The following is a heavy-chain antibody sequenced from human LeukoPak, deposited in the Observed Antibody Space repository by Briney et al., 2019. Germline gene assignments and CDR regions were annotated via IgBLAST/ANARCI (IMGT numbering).Heavy chain of an antibody. CDR2: ISGSGGST. Sequence: GGSLRLSCAASGFTFSSYAMSWVRQAPGKGLEWVSAISGSGGSTYYADSVKGGFTFSRDNSKNTLYLQMNSLRDDDTSVYFCARDASALYWGRGTLATVSS. CDR3: ARDASALY. CDR1: GFTFSSYA. V-gene: IGHV3-23*01. D-gene: IGHD2-2*01. J-gene: IGHJ4*02.